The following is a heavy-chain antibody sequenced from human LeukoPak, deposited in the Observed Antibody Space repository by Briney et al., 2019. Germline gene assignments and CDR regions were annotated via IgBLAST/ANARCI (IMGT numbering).Heavy chain of an antibody. Sequence: QPGGXLRLSCTASGITFTNYWMHWVRQAPGKGLVWVSHINMVGSHTTYADSVKGRFTISRDNAKSTLYLQLNSLRAEDTAVYYCATDDYRGLGYWGQGTLVTVSS. CDR3: ATDDYRGLGY. CDR2: INMVGSHT. D-gene: IGHD4-11*01. J-gene: IGHJ4*02. V-gene: IGHV3-74*01. CDR1: GITFTNYW.